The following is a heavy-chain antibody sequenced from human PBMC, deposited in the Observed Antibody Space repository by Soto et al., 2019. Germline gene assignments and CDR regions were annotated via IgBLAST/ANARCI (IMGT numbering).Heavy chain of an antibody. V-gene: IGHV1-69*09. Sequence: QVQLVQSGAEVKKPESSVKVSCKTSGGTFVRHVISWVRQAPGQGPEGMGKINPLSGIPNYAQKFQDRVTCTADPDSSTAYMELSSLRSDDTAVYYCATPACAATWCSPSHNLDHWGQGTLVTVSS. CDR1: GGTFVRHV. CDR3: ATPACAATWCSPSHNLDH. J-gene: IGHJ4*02. D-gene: IGHD2-2*01. CDR2: INPLSGIP.